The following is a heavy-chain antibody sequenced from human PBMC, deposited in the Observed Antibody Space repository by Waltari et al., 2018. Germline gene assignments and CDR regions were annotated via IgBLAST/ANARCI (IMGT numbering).Heavy chain of an antibody. CDR1: GFTFTNYA. CDR3: AIKTYSNGWHYFDY. CDR2: KGGTHGGST. D-gene: IGHD6-19*01. J-gene: IGHJ4*02. Sequence: EVQLLESGGGLVQPGGSLRLSCAASGFTFTNYAMSWVRQAPGKGGEWVSTKGGTHGGSTDYADSVKGRFTISRDNSKNTGYLQMNSLKAEDTAVYYCAIKTYSNGWHYFDYWGQGTLVTVSS. V-gene: IGHV3-23*01.